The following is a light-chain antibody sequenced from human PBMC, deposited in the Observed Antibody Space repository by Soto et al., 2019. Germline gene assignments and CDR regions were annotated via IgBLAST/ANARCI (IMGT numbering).Light chain of an antibody. CDR1: QGISSY. CDR3: QQYYSYLLT. Sequence: ALRMTQSPSSFSASTGDRVTITCRASQGISSYLAWYQQKPGKAPKLLIYAASTLQSGVPSRFSGSGSGTDFTLTISCLQSEDFATYYCQQYYSYLLTFGGGTKVESK. CDR2: AAS. J-gene: IGKJ4*01. V-gene: IGKV1-8*01.